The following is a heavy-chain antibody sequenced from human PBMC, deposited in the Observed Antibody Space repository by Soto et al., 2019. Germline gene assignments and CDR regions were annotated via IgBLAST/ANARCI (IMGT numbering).Heavy chain of an antibody. V-gene: IGHV3-33*01. Sequence: PGGSLRLSCAASGFTFSSYGMHWVRQAPGKGLEWVAVIWYDGSNKYYADSVKGRFTISRDNSENTLYLQMNSLRAEDTAVYYCARGDGPRSGYFDYWGQGTLVTVSS. CDR1: GFTFSSYG. D-gene: IGHD3-3*01. CDR2: IWYDGSNK. CDR3: ARGDGPRSGYFDY. J-gene: IGHJ4*02.